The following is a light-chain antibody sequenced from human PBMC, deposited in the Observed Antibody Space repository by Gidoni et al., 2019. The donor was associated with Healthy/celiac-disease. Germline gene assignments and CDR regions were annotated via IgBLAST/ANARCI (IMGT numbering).Light chain of an antibody. Sequence: QSALTQPASVSGSPGQSIPISCTGTSSAVGGYNYVSWYQQHPGKPPKRRISEVINRPSGFFNRFSGSKSGKTASLTISGRQAEDEADYYCSSYTSSRTLGVFGGGTKLPVL. CDR3: SSYTSSRTLGV. CDR1: SSAVGGYNY. J-gene: IGLJ3*02. CDR2: EVI. V-gene: IGLV2-14*01.